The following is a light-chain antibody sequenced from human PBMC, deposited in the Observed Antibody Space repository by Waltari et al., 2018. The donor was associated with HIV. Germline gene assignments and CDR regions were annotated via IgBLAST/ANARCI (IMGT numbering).Light chain of an antibody. CDR3: QQYGRSPWT. CDR2: GAS. V-gene: IGKV3-20*01. Sequence: EIVLTQSPATLSLSPGERATLSCRASQSVSSSYFAWYQKKSGQAPRVLIYGASSRATGIPDRFSGSGSGTDFTLTISRLEPEDFAVYYCQQYGRSPWTFGQGTKVEIK. CDR1: QSVSSSY. J-gene: IGKJ1*01.